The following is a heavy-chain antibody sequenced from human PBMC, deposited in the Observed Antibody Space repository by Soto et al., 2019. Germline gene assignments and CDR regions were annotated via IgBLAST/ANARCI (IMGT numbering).Heavy chain of an antibody. CDR1: GGSFSGYY. D-gene: IGHD6-13*01. Sequence: SETLSLTCAVYGGSFSGYYWSWIRQPPGKGLEWIGEINHSGSTNYNPSLKSRVTISVDTSKNQFSLKLSSVTAADTAVYYCARWSWYSYYYGMDVWGQGTTVTVSS. J-gene: IGHJ6*02. CDR2: INHSGST. V-gene: IGHV4-34*01. CDR3: ARWSWYSYYYGMDV.